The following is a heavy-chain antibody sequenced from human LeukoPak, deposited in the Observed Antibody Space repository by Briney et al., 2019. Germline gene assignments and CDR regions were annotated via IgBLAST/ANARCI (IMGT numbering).Heavy chain of an antibody. Sequence: SETLSLTCSVSGDSVSRSDCYWDWIRRPPGKGLEWIGTIYHGGRTYYSPSLKSRVTMSVDPSNNQFSLNLRSVTAADTAVYYCARRRYYDGSGYLEWGQGTLLSVSS. D-gene: IGHD3-22*01. J-gene: IGHJ1*01. CDR3: ARRRYYDGSGYLE. CDR1: GDSVSRSDCY. CDR2: IYHGGRT. V-gene: IGHV4-39*01.